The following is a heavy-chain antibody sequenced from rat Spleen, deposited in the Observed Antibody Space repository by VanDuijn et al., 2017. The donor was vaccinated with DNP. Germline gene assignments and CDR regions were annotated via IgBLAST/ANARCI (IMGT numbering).Heavy chain of an antibody. CDR3: ARRESTGSWGYYFDY. V-gene: IGHV5S13*01. Sequence: EVQLVESGGDLVQPGRSLKLSCVASGFTFSSFWMTWVRQAPTTGLEWVASVSGYGGDTYYRDSVRGRFTISRDDAKNTLYLQMNSLRSEDTATYYCARRESTGSWGYYFDYWGQGVMVTVSS. CDR2: VSGYGGDT. D-gene: IGHD5-1*01. CDR1: GFTFSSFW. J-gene: IGHJ2*01.